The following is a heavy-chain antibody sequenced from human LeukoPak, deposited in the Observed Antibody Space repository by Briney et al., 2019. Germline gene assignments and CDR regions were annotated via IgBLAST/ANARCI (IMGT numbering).Heavy chain of an antibody. CDR2: IYYSGST. J-gene: IGHJ4*02. CDR1: GGSISSYY. V-gene: IGHV4-59*08. CDR3: ARLSVDTAMVIDY. D-gene: IGHD5-18*01. Sequence: PSETLSLTCTVSGGSISSYYWSWIRQPQGKGLEWIGYIYYSGSTNYNPSLKSRVTISVDTSKNQFSLKLSSVTAADTAVYYCARLSVDTAMVIDYWGQGTLVTVSS.